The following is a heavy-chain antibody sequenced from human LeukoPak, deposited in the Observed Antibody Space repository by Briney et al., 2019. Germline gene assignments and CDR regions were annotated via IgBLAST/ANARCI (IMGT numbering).Heavy chain of an antibody. V-gene: IGHV3-23*01. Sequence: GGSLRLSCAASGFTFSSYAMSWVRQAPGKGLEWVSAISGSGGSTYYADSVKGRFTISRDNSKNTLYLQMNSLRAEDTAVYYCARERNYDILTGSPTFGYWGQGTLVTVSS. CDR2: ISGSGGST. J-gene: IGHJ4*02. D-gene: IGHD3-9*01. CDR3: ARERNYDILTGSPTFGY. CDR1: GFTFSSYA.